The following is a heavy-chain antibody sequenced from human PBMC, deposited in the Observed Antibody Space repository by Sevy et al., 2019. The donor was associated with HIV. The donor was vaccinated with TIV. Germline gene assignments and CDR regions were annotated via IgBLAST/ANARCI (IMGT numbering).Heavy chain of an antibody. D-gene: IGHD5-18*01. V-gene: IGHV3-73*01. CDR3: TSLSVDTAMGFDY. J-gene: IGHJ4*02. CDR1: GFTFSGSA. CDR2: IRSKGNSYAT. Sequence: GGSLRLSCAASGFTFSGSAMHWVRQASRKGLEWVGRIRSKGNSYATAYAASVKGRFTISRDDSKNTAYLQMNSLKTEDTAVYYCTSLSVDTAMGFDYWGQGTLVTVSS.